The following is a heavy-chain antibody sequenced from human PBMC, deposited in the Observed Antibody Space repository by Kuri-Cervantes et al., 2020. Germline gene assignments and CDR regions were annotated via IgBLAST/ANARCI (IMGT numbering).Heavy chain of an antibody. Sequence: SVKVSCKASGGTFSSYAISWVRQAPGQGLEWMGGIIPIFGTANYAQKFQGRVTITTDESTSTAYMELSSLRSEDTAVYYWVRGGVGSIGYFDYWGQGALVTVSS. CDR2: IIPIFGTA. CDR1: GGTFSSYA. V-gene: IGHV1-69*05. D-gene: IGHD1-26*01. CDR3: VRGGVGSIGYFDY. J-gene: IGHJ4*02.